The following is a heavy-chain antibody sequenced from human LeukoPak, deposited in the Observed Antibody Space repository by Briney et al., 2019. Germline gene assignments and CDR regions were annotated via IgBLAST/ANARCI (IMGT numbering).Heavy chain of an antibody. CDR1: GFTFSSYA. CDR2: ISGSGGST. D-gene: IGHD2-15*01. CDR3: AKAKGPYCSGGSCLAPFDY. V-gene: IGHV3-23*01. J-gene: IGHJ4*02. Sequence: PGGSLRLSCAASGFTFSSYAMSWVRQAPGKGLEWVSAISGSGGSTYYADSVKGRFTISRDNSKNTLFLQMNSLRADDTAVYYCAKAKGPYCSGGSCLAPFDYWGQGTLVTVSS.